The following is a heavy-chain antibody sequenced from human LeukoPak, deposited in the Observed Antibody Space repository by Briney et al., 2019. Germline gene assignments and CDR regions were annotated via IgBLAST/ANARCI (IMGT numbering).Heavy chain of an antibody. J-gene: IGHJ6*03. CDR2: IYYYGNT. Sequence: SETLSLTCTVSGGSISSSSYYWGWIRQPPGKGLERLGSIYYYGNTYYNPSLKSRVTISVETSKNQFSLKLSSVTAADTAVYYCARTTEAHSWRTRYYDYYMDVWGKGTTVTVSS. V-gene: IGHV4-39*07. D-gene: IGHD6-13*01. CDR1: GGSISSSSYY. CDR3: ARTTEAHSWRTRYYDYYMDV.